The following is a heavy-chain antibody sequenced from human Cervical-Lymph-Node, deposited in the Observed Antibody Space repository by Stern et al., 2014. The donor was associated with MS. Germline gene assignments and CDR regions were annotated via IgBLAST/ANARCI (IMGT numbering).Heavy chain of an antibody. J-gene: IGHJ5*02. CDR3: ARRSGSYSGRFDP. V-gene: IGHV4-31*03. CDR2: IYYSGST. D-gene: IGHD1-26*01. Sequence: QLQLQESGPGLVKPSQTLSLTCTVSGGSISSGGDYWSWIRQHPGKGLERVGFIYYSGSTYYNPSLKSRVTISVDTSKNQFSLKLSSVTAADTAVYYCARRSGSYSGRFDPWGQGTLVIVSS. CDR1: GGSISSGGDY.